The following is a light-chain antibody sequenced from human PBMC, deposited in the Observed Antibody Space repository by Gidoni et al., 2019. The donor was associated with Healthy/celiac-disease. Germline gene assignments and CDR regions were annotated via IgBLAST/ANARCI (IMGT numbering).Light chain of an antibody. CDR2: GAS. CDR3: QQYGSSWT. J-gene: IGKJ1*01. CDR1: QSFSSSY. V-gene: IGKV3-20*01. Sequence: EIVLTQTPGTLSLSPGERATLSCRASQSFSSSYLAWYQQKPGQAPRLLIYGASSRATGIPYRFSGSGSGTAFTLTIRRLEPEDFAVYYCQQYGSSWTFGQGTKVEIK.